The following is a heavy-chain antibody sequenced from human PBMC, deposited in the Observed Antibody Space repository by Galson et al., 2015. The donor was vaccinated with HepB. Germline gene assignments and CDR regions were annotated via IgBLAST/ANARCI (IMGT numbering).Heavy chain of an antibody. V-gene: IGHV1-2*06. CDR3: ARDRRGSYRPEPYYFDY. CDR2: INPNSGGT. J-gene: IGHJ4*02. D-gene: IGHD3-16*02. Sequence: SVKVSCKASGYTFTGYYMHWVRQAPGQGLEWMGRINPNSGGTNYAQKFQGRVTMTRDTSISTAYMELSRLRSDDTAVYYCARDRRGSYRPEPYYFDYWGQGTLVTVSS. CDR1: GYTFTGYY.